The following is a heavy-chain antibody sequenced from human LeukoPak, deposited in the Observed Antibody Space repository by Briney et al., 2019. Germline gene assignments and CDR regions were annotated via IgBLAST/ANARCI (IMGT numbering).Heavy chain of an antibody. CDR2: MDTSGGRT. Sequence: ASVNLSCNSSGSTGTSYNIHWWRLPPRPGQEWMGVMDTSGGRTIYAQKFQGRVTMTRYTSTSTVYMELSSLRSEDTAVYYRARASGNIYYYYYMDVWGKGTTVTVSS. J-gene: IGHJ6*03. V-gene: IGHV1-46*01. CDR3: ARASGNIYYYYYMDV. D-gene: IGHD4-23*01. CDR1: GSTGTSYN.